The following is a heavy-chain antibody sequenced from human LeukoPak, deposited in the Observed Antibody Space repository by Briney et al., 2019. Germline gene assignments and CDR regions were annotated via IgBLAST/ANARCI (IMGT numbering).Heavy chain of an antibody. Sequence: ASVKVSCKASGYTFTSYDINWVRQATGQGLEWMGWMNPNSGNTGYAQKFQGRVTITRNTSISTAYMELSSLRSEDTAVYYCARDGYVLRYFDWLLYEGFPPDYWGQGTLVTVSS. V-gene: IGHV1-8*03. CDR3: ARDGYVLRYFDWLLYEGFPPDY. J-gene: IGHJ4*02. CDR2: MNPNSGNT. D-gene: IGHD3-9*01. CDR1: GYTFTSYD.